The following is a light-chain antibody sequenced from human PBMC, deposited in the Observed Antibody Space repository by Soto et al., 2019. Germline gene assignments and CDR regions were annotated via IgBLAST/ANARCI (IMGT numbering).Light chain of an antibody. Sequence: DIQMTQSPSFLSASVGDRVTITCRASQSISDYLNWYQQKEGKAPKLLIYASFNLQTGVPSRFSGSGSGTDFTLTISSLQPEDFATYYCQQSFSSLWTFGQGTKLDIK. CDR2: ASF. CDR3: QQSFSSLWT. CDR1: QSISDY. J-gene: IGKJ1*01. V-gene: IGKV1-39*01.